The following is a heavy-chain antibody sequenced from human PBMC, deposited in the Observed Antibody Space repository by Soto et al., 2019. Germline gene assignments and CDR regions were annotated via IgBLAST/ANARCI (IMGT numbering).Heavy chain of an antibody. CDR2: IRTTGST. CDR3: ARNSMMDV. CDR1: GFAVSDHY. Sequence: VQLVETGGALIQPGGSLRLSCAASGFAVSDHYMNWVRQAPGKGLEWVSIIRTTGSTYYADSVKGRFTISRDDSKNTVSLEMNSLRVEDTAVYYCARNSMMDVWGQGTTVIVSS. J-gene: IGHJ6*02. V-gene: IGHV3-53*02.